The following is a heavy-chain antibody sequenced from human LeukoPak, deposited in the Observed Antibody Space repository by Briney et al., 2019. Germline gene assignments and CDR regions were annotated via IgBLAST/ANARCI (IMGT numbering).Heavy chain of an antibody. CDR3: AKVGGSGTSYYYFGMDV. J-gene: IGHJ6*02. Sequence: GGSLRLSCTASGITFSNYAMHWVRQAPGEGLEWVTVISNDGSVKYYADSVKGRFTISRDSSKNTLYLQMNSLRAEDTAVYFCAKVGGSGTSYYYFGMDVWGQGTTVTVSS. V-gene: IGHV3-30*04. CDR2: ISNDGSVK. CDR1: GITFSNYA. D-gene: IGHD3-10*01.